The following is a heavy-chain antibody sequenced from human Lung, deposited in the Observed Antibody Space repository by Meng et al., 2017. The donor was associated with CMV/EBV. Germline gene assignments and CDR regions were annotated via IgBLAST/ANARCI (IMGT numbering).Heavy chain of an antibody. J-gene: IGHJ4*02. V-gene: IGHV3-64*02. D-gene: IGHD3-3*01. Sequence: GESLKISCAASGFTFSSYAMHWVRQAPGKGLEYVSAISSNGGSTYYADSVKGRFTISRDNSKNTLYLQMGRLRAEDMAVYYCARDHDYDFWSGYVDYWGQGTXVTVYS. CDR2: ISSNGGST. CDR1: GFTFSSYA. CDR3: ARDHDYDFWSGYVDY.